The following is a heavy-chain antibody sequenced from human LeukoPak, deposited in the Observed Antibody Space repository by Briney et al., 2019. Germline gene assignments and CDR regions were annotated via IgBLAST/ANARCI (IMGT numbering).Heavy chain of an antibody. CDR2: MNPQSSKV. V-gene: IGHV1-8*01. CDR3: AKIPQRVPHNWFDP. CDR1: GYTFTSYD. Sequence: ASVKVSCKASGYTFTSYDINWVRQAAGQGLEWMGWMNPQSSKVGYAQKFQGRPTMTWDTSISTAYMELSSLTSDDTAVYYCAKIPQRVPHNWFDPWGQGTLVTVSS. J-gene: IGHJ5*02. D-gene: IGHD2-2*01.